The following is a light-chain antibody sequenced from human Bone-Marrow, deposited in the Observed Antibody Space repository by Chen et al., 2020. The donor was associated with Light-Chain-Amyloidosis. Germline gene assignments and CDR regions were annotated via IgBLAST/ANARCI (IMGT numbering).Light chain of an antibody. CDR3: QVWDRSSDRPV. V-gene: IGLV3-21*02. Sequence: SYVLTQPPSVSVAPGQTATLACGGNNIGSTSVHWYQQTPGQAPLLVVYDDSDRPSGIPARLSGSNSGNTATLTISRVEAGDEADYYCQVWDRSSDRPVFGGGTKLTVL. CDR1: NIGSTS. J-gene: IGLJ3*02. CDR2: DDS.